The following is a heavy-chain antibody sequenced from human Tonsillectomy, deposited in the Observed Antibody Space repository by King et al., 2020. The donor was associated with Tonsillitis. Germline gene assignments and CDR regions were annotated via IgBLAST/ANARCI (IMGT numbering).Heavy chain of an antibody. D-gene: IGHD5-12*01. Sequence: VQLVESGGGLVQPGGSLRLSCAASGLTFSNYWMSWVRQAPGMGLEWVANIQQDASEIHYVDSVKGRFTISRDNAKNSLFLQMNSLRAEDTAMYYCASRGYSGGAYYFDYWGQGTLVTVSS. CDR3: ASRGYSGGAYYFDY. CDR1: GLTFSNYW. J-gene: IGHJ4*02. CDR2: IQQDASEI. V-gene: IGHV3-7*01.